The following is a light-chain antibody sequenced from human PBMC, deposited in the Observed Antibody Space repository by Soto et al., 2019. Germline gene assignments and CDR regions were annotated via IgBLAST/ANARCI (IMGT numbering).Light chain of an antibody. V-gene: IGLV2-14*01. CDR1: SSDVGGYNY. Sequence: QSALTQPASVSGSPGQSITISCTGTSSDVGGYNYVSWYQQHPGKAPKLMIYEVSNRPSGVSNRFSGSKSGNTDSLTISGLQAEDEADYYCSSYTSGSTLVFGTGTKLAVL. CDR2: EVS. CDR3: SSYTSGSTLV. J-gene: IGLJ1*01.